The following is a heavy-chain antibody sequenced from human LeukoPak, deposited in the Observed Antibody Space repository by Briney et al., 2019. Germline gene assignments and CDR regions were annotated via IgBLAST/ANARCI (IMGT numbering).Heavy chain of an antibody. CDR3: AKEREMATRYYFDY. D-gene: IGHD5-24*01. V-gene: IGHV3-30*18. CDR2: ISYDGSNE. J-gene: IGHJ4*02. CDR1: GFTLGSYG. Sequence: GGSLILSCAASGFTLGSYGMHWVRQAPGKGLEWVASISYDGSNEYYGDSVKGRFSVSRDNSKNTLYLHMNSLRAEDTAVYYCAKEREMATRYYFDYWGQGTLVTVSS.